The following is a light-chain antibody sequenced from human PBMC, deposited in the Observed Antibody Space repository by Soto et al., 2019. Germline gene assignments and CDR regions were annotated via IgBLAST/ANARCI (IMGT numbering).Light chain of an antibody. CDR3: QQFGSSYT. Sequence: EIVLMQSPGTLSLSPGERATLSCRASQSLSSSYLAWYQQKPGQAPRLLIYGASSRATGIPDRFSGSGSGTDFTLTISRLEPEDFAVYYCQQFGSSYTFGQGTKLEIK. CDR1: QSLSSSY. J-gene: IGKJ2*01. V-gene: IGKV3-20*01. CDR2: GAS.